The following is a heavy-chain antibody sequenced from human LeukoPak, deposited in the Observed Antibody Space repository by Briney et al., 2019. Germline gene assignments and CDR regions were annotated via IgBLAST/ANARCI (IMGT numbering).Heavy chain of an antibody. D-gene: IGHD1-26*01. Sequence: ASVKVSCKASGYTFTGYYMHWVRQAPGQGLEWMGWINPNSGGTNYAQKFQGRVTMTRDTSISTAYMELSRLRSDDTAVYYCAAPPGGYSGSYYAYWGQGTLVTVSS. CDR2: INPNSGGT. CDR1: GYTFTGYY. J-gene: IGHJ4*02. CDR3: AAPPGGYSGSYYAY. V-gene: IGHV1-2*02.